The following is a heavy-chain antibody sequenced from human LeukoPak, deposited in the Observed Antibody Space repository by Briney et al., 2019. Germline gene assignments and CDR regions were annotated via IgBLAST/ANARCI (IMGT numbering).Heavy chain of an antibody. CDR2: INTNTGNP. CDR3: ASGPSYGGSNEYFDY. CDR1: GYTFTSYA. D-gene: IGHD1-26*01. J-gene: IGHJ4*02. V-gene: IGHV7-4-1*02. Sequence: ASVKVSCKASGYTFTSYAMNWVRQAPGQGLEWMGWINTNTGNPTYAQGFTGRFVFSLDTSVSTTYLQISSLKAEDTAVYYCASGPSYGGSNEYFDYWGQGTLVTVSS.